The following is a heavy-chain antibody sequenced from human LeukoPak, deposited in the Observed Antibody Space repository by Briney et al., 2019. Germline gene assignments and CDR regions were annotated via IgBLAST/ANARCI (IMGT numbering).Heavy chain of an antibody. CDR3: ARATLAGYTSGWSLGASDI. J-gene: IGHJ3*02. CDR2: IYHNGNT. CDR1: GYSIRIGHY. D-gene: IGHD6-19*01. Sequence: PSETLSLTCAVSGYSIRIGHYWGWFRQPPGKGLEWIANIYHNGNTYHNPSLGSRVTISSDTSRNQFSLQLYSVTAADTALYYCARATLAGYTSGWSLGASDIWGQGTKVTVSP. V-gene: IGHV4-38-2*01.